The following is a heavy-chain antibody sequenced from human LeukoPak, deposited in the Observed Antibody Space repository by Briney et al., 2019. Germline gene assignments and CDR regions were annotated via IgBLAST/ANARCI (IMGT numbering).Heavy chain of an antibody. CDR3: ARDPQGPDYMDV. J-gene: IGHJ6*03. Sequence: GPVKVSCKASGYTFTGYYMHWVRQAPGQGLEWMGWTNPNSGGTNYAQKFQGRVTMTRDTSISTAYMELSRLRSDDTAVYYCARDPQGPDYMDVWGKGTTVTVSS. CDR2: TNPNSGGT. V-gene: IGHV1-2*02. CDR1: GYTFTGYY.